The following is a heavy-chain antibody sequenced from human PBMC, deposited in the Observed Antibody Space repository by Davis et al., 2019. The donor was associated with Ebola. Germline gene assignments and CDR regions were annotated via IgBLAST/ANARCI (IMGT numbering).Heavy chain of an antibody. CDR3: ARVEYSSGWYCNWFDP. J-gene: IGHJ5*02. CDR2: IYHSGST. CDR1: GYSIRSGYY. D-gene: IGHD6-19*01. Sequence: MPSETLSLTCTVSGYSIRSGYYWGWIRQPPGKGLEWIGSIYHSGSTYYNPSLKSRVTVSVDTSKNQFSLKLSSVTAADTAVYYCARVEYSSGWYCNWFDPWGQGTLVTVSS. V-gene: IGHV4-38-2*02.